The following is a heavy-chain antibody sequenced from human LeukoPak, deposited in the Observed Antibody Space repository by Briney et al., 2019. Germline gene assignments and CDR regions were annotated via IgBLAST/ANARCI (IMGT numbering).Heavy chain of an antibody. CDR2: INPNSGCT. CDR3: ARNFQPAVAGIGGWFDP. CDR1: GYTFTGYY. V-gene: IGHV1-2*02. Sequence: ASVKVSCKASGYTFTGYYMHWVRQAPGQGLEWVGWINPNSGCTNYAHKFQGRVTMTRDTSINTAYLELSRLRSRDTAVYYFARNFQPAVAGIGGWFDPWGQGTLVTVSS. J-gene: IGHJ5*02. D-gene: IGHD6-19*01.